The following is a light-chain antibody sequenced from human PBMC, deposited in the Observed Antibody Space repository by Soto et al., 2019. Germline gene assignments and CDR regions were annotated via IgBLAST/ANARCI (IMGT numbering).Light chain of an antibody. Sequence: QSALTQPASVSGSPGQSITISCTGTSSDVGGYNYVSWYQQHPGKAPKLMIYEVSNRPSGVSNRFSGSKSGNTASLTISGLQAEDEADYYCISYTPSSTLVFGGGTKLTVL. J-gene: IGLJ2*01. CDR1: SSDVGGYNY. V-gene: IGLV2-14*01. CDR2: EVS. CDR3: ISYTPSSTLV.